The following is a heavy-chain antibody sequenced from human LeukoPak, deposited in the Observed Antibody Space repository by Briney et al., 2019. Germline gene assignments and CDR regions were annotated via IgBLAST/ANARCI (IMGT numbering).Heavy chain of an antibody. CDR3: ARASDYVWGSYPTDY. D-gene: IGHD3-16*02. V-gene: IGHV1-69*13. CDR2: IIPMFGTA. CDR1: GGTFMDYP. Sequence: SVKVSCKASGGTFMDYPLSWVRQAPGQGLEWMGGIIPMFGTAKYAQNFEGRVKITADESTSTAYMELSSLRSEDTAVYYCARASDYVWGSYPTDYWGQGTLVTVSS. J-gene: IGHJ4*02.